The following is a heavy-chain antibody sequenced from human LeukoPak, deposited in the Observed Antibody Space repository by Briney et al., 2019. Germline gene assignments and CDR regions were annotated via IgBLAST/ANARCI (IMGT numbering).Heavy chain of an antibody. CDR3: AKDPNRYFYDSSGYFDF. D-gene: IGHD3-22*01. CDR2: ISDSGRST. Sequence: PGGSLRLSCAASGFTFRNYAMSWVRQAPGKGLEWVSSISDSGRSTYYADSVKGRFTISRDNSKNTLYLQINSLRADDTAVCYCAKDPNRYFYDSSGYFDFWGQGTLVTVSS. V-gene: IGHV3-23*01. CDR1: GFTFRNYA. J-gene: IGHJ4*02.